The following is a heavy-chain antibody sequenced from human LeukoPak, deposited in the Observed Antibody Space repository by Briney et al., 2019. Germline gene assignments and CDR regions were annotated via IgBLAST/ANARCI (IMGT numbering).Heavy chain of an antibody. CDR3: AKKVVVGATSPYSDFQD. V-gene: IGHV3-23*01. CDR1: GLTFSSYA. J-gene: IGHJ1*01. Sequence: PGGSLRLSCVASGLTFSSYAMGWVRQAPGKGLEWVSAISGSGVTTHYAGSVKGRFSISRDNSKNTLYLQMNSLRAEDTALYYCAKKVVVGATSPYSDFQDWGQGTLVTVSS. CDR2: ISGSGVTT. D-gene: IGHD1-26*01.